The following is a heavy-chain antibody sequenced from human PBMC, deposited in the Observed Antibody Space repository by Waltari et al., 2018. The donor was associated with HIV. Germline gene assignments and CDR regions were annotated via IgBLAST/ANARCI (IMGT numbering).Heavy chain of an antibody. V-gene: IGHV3-15*01. CDR2: IKSKTDGGTT. CDR3: TTDYYYYGMDV. J-gene: IGHJ6*02. CDR1: GFTF. Sequence: EVQLVESGGGLVKPGGSLRLSCAASGFTFKGLEWVGRIKSKTDGGTTDYAAPVKGRFTISRDDSKNTLYLQMNSLKTEDTAVYYCTTDYYYYGMDVWGQGTTVTVSS.